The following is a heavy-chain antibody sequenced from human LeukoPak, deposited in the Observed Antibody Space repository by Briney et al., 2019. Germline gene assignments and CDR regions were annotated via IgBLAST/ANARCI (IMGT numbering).Heavy chain of an antibody. CDR3: AKALPPGAAAGRASDY. CDR2: ISDSGGST. D-gene: IGHD6-13*01. CDR1: GFTFSSYA. Sequence: GGSLRLSCAASGFTFSSYAMSWVRQAPGKGLEWVSAISDSGGSTYYADSVKGRFTISRDNSKNTLYLQMNSLRAEDTAVYYCAKALPPGAAAGRASDYWGQGTLVTVSS. V-gene: IGHV3-23*01. J-gene: IGHJ4*02.